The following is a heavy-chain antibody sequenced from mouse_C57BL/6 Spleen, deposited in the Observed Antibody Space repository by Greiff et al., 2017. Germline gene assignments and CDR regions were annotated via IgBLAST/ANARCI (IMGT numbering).Heavy chain of an antibody. Sequence: QVQLQQPGAELVRPGTSVKLSCKASGYTFTSYWMHWVKQRPGQGLEWIGVIDPSDSYTNYNQKFKGKATLTVDTSSSTAYMQLSSLTSEDSAVYYCERWYYGSSSWFAYWGQGTLVTVSA. CDR2: IDPSDSYT. V-gene: IGHV1-59*01. J-gene: IGHJ3*01. CDR3: ERWYYGSSSWFAY. D-gene: IGHD1-1*01. CDR1: GYTFTSYW.